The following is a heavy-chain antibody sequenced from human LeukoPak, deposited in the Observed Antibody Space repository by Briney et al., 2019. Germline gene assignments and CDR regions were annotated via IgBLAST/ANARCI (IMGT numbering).Heavy chain of an antibody. Sequence: GGSLRLSCGASGFTFSSYWINWVRQAPGKGLEWVAVINQDGNEKYYVDSVKGRFTISRDNAQNSLYLQMNSLRAEDTAVYYCARDFRYAGDYWGQGTLVTVSS. CDR3: ARDFRYAGDY. D-gene: IGHD1-14*01. J-gene: IGHJ4*02. CDR2: INQDGNEK. CDR1: GFTFSSYW. V-gene: IGHV3-7*01.